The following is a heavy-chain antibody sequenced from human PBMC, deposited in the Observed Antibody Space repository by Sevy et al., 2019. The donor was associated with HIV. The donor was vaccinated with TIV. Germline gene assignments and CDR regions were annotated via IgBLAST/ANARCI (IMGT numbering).Heavy chain of an antibody. D-gene: IGHD3-16*01. CDR1: GGSISTADYY. J-gene: IGHJ3*01. CDR2: IHPRGNT. V-gene: IGHV4-30-4*01. CDR3: ARGVGGPGVMITFGGVKYAFDV. Sequence: SETLSLSCTVSGGSISTADYYWSWIRQSPTKGLEWIGYIHPRGNTYYNPSLKSRLTISIDASKHQFSLNLHSVTTADTAMYYCARGVGGPGVMITFGGVKYAFDVWGQGRMVTVSS.